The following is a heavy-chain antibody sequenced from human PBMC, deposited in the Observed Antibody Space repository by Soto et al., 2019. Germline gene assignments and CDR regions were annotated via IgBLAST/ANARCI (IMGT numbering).Heavy chain of an antibody. CDR3: ARDTSPLGYFSGGSCYVAFDI. Sequence: SETLSLTCTVSGGSIISYYWSWIRQPPGKGLEWIGYIYYGGSTNYNPSLKSRVTIAVDTSKNQFSLKLSSVTAADTAVYYCARDTSPLGYFSGGSCYVAFDIWGQGTMFTVSS. D-gene: IGHD2-15*01. CDR2: IYYGGST. CDR1: GGSIISYY. V-gene: IGHV4-59*01. J-gene: IGHJ3*02.